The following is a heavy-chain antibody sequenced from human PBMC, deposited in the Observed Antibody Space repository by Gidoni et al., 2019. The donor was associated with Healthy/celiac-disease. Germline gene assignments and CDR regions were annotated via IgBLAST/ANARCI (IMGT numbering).Heavy chain of an antibody. CDR2: IYYSGST. D-gene: IGHD2-8*01. Sequence: QVQLQESGPGLVKPSETLSLTCTVSGGSISSYYWSWIRQPPGKGLEWIGYIYYSGSTNYNPSLKSRVTISVDTSKNQFSLKLSSVTAADTAVYYCAREPIVPYCTNGVCYPPSGTFDLWGRGTLVTVSS. CDR1: GGSISSYY. V-gene: IGHV4-59*01. J-gene: IGHJ2*01. CDR3: AREPIVPYCTNGVCYPPSGTFDL.